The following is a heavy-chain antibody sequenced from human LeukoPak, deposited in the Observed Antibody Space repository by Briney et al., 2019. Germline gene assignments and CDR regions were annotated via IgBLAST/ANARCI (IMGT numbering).Heavy chain of an antibody. V-gene: IGHV1-8*01. J-gene: IGHJ6*02. CDR3: AREGTDSWYEVFYYYGLDV. CDR1: GYTFTSHH. D-gene: IGHD6-13*01. CDR2: INPNSGDT. Sequence: ASVKVSCKASGYTFTSHHINWVRQATGQGLEWMGWINPNSGDTGYAQKFQGRVTMAMNTYTSTAYMDLSSLRYEDTAVYYCAREGTDSWYEVFYYYGLDVWGQGPTVTVSS.